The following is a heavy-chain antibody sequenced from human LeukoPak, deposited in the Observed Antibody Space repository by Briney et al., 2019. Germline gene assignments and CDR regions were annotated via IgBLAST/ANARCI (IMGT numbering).Heavy chain of an antibody. CDR3: VKEKKCYYYKSGFEC. V-gene: IGHV3-23*01. CDR1: GFSFSNYA. D-gene: IGHD3-22*01. CDR2: ISGGGDST. Sequence: GGSLRLSCAASGFSFSNYAMNWVRQAPGKGLEWVSAISGGGDSTFYVDSVKGRFTVSRDNSKNTLYLQMDGLRAEDTAIYYCVKEKKCYYYKSGFECWGQGTLVTVSS. J-gene: IGHJ4*02.